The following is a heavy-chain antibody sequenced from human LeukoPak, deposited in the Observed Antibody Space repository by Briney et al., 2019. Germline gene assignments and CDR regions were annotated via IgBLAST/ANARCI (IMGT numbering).Heavy chain of an antibody. J-gene: IGHJ5*02. CDR1: GYTFNSYG. CDR2: ISAYNGNT. Sequence: ASVKVSCKASGYTFNSYGISWVRQAPGQGLGWMGWISAYNGNTNYAQKLQGRVTMTTDTSTSTAYMELRSLRSDDTAVYYCARVTSYYYDSSGYYGNWFDPWGQGTLVTVSS. CDR3: ARVTSYYYDSSGYYGNWFDP. D-gene: IGHD3-22*01. V-gene: IGHV1-18*01.